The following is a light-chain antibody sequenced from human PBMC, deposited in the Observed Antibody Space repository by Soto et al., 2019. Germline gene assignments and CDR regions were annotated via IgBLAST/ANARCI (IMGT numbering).Light chain of an antibody. J-gene: IGLJ1*01. Sequence: QSVLTQPASLSRSPSQSITISYTGISSDIGAYDYVSWFQQHPGKAPKLLISEVNKMPSERSNRFSGSKSGHTAYLTTSGLQVEDHGEYFCFSINTSSIQVFGTG. V-gene: IGLV2-14*01. CDR2: EVN. CDR1: SSDIGAYDY. CDR3: FSINTSSIQV.